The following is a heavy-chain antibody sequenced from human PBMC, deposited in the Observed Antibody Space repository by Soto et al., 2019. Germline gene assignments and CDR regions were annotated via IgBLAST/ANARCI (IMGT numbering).Heavy chain of an antibody. Sequence: QVQLVESGGGVVQPGRSLRLSCEASGFTFSSHAMHWVRQASGKGLEWVAVISYNGNNDYYADSVKGRFTISRDNSMNTLSLQWGSLRVEDTAVYYCARAFSGSGIGDYDFDYWGQGSLVTVSS. CDR2: ISYNGNND. J-gene: IGHJ4*02. V-gene: IGHV3-30*04. CDR3: ARAFSGSGIGDYDFDY. CDR1: GFTFSSHA. D-gene: IGHD3-10*01.